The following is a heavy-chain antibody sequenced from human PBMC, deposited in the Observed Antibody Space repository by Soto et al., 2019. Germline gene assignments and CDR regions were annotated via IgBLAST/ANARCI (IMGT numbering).Heavy chain of an antibody. CDR2: IIPIFGTA. V-gene: IGHV1-69*06. J-gene: IGHJ4*01. CDR1: GGTFSSYA. Sequence: SVKVSCTASGGTFSSYAISWVRQAPGQGLEWMGGIIPIFGTANYAQKFQGRVTITADKSTSTAYMELSSLRSEDTAVYYCASGYNWNYYLVWGHGTPVTGSS. D-gene: IGHD1-7*01. CDR3: ASGYNWNYYLV.